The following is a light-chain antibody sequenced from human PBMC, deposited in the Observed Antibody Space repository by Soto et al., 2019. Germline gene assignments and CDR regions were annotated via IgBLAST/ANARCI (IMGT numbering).Light chain of an antibody. Sequence: QSALIQPASVSGSPGRSITISRTGTSSDVGGYNSVSWYQQHPGKAPKLMIYDVNNRPSGLSDRFSGSKSGNTASLTISGLQAGDEADYYCASYTSSSTYVFGTGTKLTVL. CDR3: ASYTSSSTYV. CDR1: SSDVGGYNS. CDR2: DVN. V-gene: IGLV2-14*01. J-gene: IGLJ1*01.